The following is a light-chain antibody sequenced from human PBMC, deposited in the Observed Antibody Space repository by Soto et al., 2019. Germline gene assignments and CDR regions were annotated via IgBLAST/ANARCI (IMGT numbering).Light chain of an antibody. CDR1: QSIDTY. Sequence: DIQMTQSPSSLSASVGERVTITCRASQSIDTYLNWYQLKPGKAPNLLIYAATRLHTGVPSRFSGSGSGTGFTLSISNLQPEDFATYYGQQVYSTPGTFGQGTKV. V-gene: IGKV1-39*01. CDR2: AAT. J-gene: IGKJ1*01. CDR3: QQVYSTPGT.